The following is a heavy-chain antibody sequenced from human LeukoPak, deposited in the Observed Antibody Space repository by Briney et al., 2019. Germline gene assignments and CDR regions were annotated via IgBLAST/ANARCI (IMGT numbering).Heavy chain of an antibody. CDR3: ATWALGMGVRRYYYDSSGFWSDAFDI. D-gene: IGHD3-22*01. Sequence: WASVKVSCKASGYTFTSYDINWVRQATGQGLEWMGWMNPNSGNTGYAQKFQGRVTMTEDTSTDTAYMELSSLRSEDTAVYYCATWALGMGVRRYYYDSSGFWSDAFDIWGQGTMVTVSS. CDR1: GYTFTSYD. CDR2: MNPNSGNT. J-gene: IGHJ3*02. V-gene: IGHV1-8*01.